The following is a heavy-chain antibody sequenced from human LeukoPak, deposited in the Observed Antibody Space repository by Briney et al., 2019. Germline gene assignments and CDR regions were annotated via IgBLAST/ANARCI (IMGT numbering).Heavy chain of an antibody. CDR2: ISDSGDYT. Sequence: PGRSLRLSCAGSGFTFSSYAMSWVRQAPGQGLEWVSVISDSGDYTSYADSVRGRFTISRDNSRNTLYLQMISLRPEHTAVYYCAKDTSIGKYCTNGVCSPFDYWGQGTLVTVSS. CDR3: AKDTSIGKYCTNGVCSPFDY. CDR1: GFTFSSYA. D-gene: IGHD2-8*01. V-gene: IGHV3-23*01. J-gene: IGHJ4*02.